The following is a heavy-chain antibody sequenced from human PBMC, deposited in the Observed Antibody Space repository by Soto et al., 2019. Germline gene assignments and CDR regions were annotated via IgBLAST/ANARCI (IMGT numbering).Heavy chain of an antibody. D-gene: IGHD3-10*01. Sequence: EVQLVESGGGLVLPGGSLRLSCAASGFTFSSYWMSWVRQAPGKGLEWVANIKQDGSEKYYVDSVKGRFTISRDNAKNSLYLQMNSLRAEDTAVYYCARGQGPYGSPYYFDYRGQGTLVTVSS. V-gene: IGHV3-7*01. J-gene: IGHJ4*02. CDR3: ARGQGPYGSPYYFDY. CDR2: IKQDGSEK. CDR1: GFTFSSYW.